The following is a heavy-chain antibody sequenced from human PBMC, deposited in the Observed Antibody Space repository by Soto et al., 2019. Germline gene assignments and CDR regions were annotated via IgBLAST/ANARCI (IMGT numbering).Heavy chain of an antibody. V-gene: IGHV4-30-4*02. Sequence: SETLSLTCNVSGGSINHGDYYWSWVRQSPEKGLEWIGYIYVTGTTYYNPSFKSRVTISVDRSRSQFSLKLTSVTAADTAVYFCARGGWYIDYWGRGTLVTVSS. J-gene: IGHJ4*02. D-gene: IGHD6-19*01. CDR1: GGSINHGDYY. CDR3: ARGGWYIDY. CDR2: IYVTGTT.